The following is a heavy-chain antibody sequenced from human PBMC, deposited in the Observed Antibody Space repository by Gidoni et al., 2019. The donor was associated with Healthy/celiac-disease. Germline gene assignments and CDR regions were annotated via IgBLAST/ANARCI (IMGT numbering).Heavy chain of an antibody. CDR3: ARGGGSGSYYNYWYFDL. CDR2: IYYSGST. CDR1: GGSISSGGYY. V-gene: IGHV4-31*03. Sequence: QVQLQESGPGLVKPSQTLSLTCPVSGGSISSGGYYWSWIRQHPGKGLEWIGYIYYSGSTYYNPSLKSRVTISVDTSKNQFSLKLSSVTAADTAVYYCARGGGSGSYYNYWYFDLWGRGTLVTVSS. D-gene: IGHD3-10*01. J-gene: IGHJ2*01.